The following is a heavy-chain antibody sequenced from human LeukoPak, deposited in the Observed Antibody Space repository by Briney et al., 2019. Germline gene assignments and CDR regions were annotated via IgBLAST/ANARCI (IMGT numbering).Heavy chain of an antibody. CDR1: SGSFSGYY. J-gene: IGHJ4*02. V-gene: IGHV4-34*01. CDR3: ARGLGRAAAGW. D-gene: IGHD6-13*01. Sequence: PSETLSLTCAVYSGSFSGYYWSWIRQPPGKGLEWIGEINHSGSTNYNPSLKSRVTISVDTSKNQFSLKLSSVTAADTAVYYCARGLGRAAAGWWGQGTLVTVSS. CDR2: INHSGST.